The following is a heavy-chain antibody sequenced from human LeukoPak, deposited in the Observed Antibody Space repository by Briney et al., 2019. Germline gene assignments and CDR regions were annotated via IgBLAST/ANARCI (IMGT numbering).Heavy chain of an antibody. V-gene: IGHV5-51*01. CDR1: GYRFTSHW. Sequence: GESLKISCKGSGYRFTSHWIGWVRQMPGKGLELMGIIYPGDSDTRYSPSFQGQVTISADNSISTAYLQWNSLKASDTAMYYCARRPYDSGSYADYWGQGTLVTVSS. J-gene: IGHJ4*02. CDR3: ARRPYDSGSYADY. D-gene: IGHD3-10*01. CDR2: IYPGDSDT.